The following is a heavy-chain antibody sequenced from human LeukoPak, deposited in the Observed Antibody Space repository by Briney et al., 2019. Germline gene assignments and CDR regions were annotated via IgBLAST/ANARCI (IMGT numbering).Heavy chain of an antibody. CDR3: ARHLPYDILTGYYPSRFDP. V-gene: IGHV4-4*07. CDR2: IYDSGST. J-gene: IGHJ5*02. CDR1: DGSISDYY. D-gene: IGHD3-9*01. Sequence: PSETLSLTCTVSDGSISDYYWSWIRQSAGKGLEWIGRIYDSGSTSYNPSLKSRVTMSVDMSKNQFSLELSSVIAADTAVYYCARHLPYDILTGYYPSRFDPWGQGILVIVSS.